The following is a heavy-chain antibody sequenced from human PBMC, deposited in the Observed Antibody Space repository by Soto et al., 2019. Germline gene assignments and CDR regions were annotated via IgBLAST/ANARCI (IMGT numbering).Heavy chain of an antibody. J-gene: IGHJ3*02. V-gene: IGHV3-21*01. CDR1: GFTFRSYS. D-gene: IGHD1-26*01. Sequence: GGSLRLSCAASGFTFRSYSMNWVRQAPGKGLEWVSSISSSSSYIYYADSVKGRFTISRDNAKNSLYLQMNSLRAEDTAVYYCARNSREDAFDIWGKGTMVTVSS. CDR3: ARNSREDAFDI. CDR2: ISSSSSYI.